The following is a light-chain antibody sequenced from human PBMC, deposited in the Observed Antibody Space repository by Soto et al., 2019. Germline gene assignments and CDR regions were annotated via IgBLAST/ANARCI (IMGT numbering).Light chain of an antibody. J-gene: IGKJ2*01. V-gene: IGKV1-39*01. CDR1: QSISNS. CDR2: SAS. CDR3: QQSYSPPYT. Sequence: DIQMTQSPSSLSASLGDRIAITCRASQSISNSLNWYQQRSGKPPKLLMYSASSLQSDVPSRFSGSGSGTDFTLTISSLQPEDFAIYYSQQSYSPPYTFGQGTKLQIK.